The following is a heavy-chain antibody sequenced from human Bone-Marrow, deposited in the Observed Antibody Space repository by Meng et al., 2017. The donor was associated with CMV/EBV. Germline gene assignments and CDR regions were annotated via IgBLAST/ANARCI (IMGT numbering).Heavy chain of an antibody. CDR3: ARDLANSGRYFDY. CDR1: GYTFTGYY. J-gene: IGHJ4*02. Sequence: ASVKVSCKASGYTFTGYYMHWVRQAPGQGLEWMGWINPNSGGTKYAQKFQGRVTMTRDTSISTAYLELSRLRFDDTAVYYCARDLANSGRYFDYWGQGSLVTVPS. V-gene: IGHV1-2*02. D-gene: IGHD1-1*01. CDR2: INPNSGGT.